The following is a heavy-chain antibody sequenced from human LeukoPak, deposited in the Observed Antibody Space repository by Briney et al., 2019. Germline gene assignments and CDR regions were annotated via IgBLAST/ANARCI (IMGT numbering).Heavy chain of an antibody. D-gene: IGHD1-26*01. V-gene: IGHV4-34*01. J-gene: IGHJ4*02. CDR1: GGSFSGYY. CDR3: ARVGSGRSDY. CDR2: INHSGST. Sequence: SETLSLTCAVYGGSFSGYYWSWIRQPPGKGLEWIGEINHSGSTNYNPSLKSRVTISVDTSRNQFSLKLSSVTAADTAVYYCARVGSGRSDYWGQGTLVTVSS.